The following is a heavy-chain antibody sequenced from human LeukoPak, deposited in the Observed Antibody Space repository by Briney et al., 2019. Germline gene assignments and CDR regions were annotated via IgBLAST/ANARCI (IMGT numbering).Heavy chain of an antibody. J-gene: IGHJ6*03. V-gene: IGHV4-39*01. CDR3: ARHYTGGFLEWLGSSPADKAPHYYYYMDV. Sequence: SETLSLTCTVSGGSISSSSYYWGWIRQPPGKGLEWIASIYYSGSTYYNPSLKSRVTISVDTSKNQFSLKLSSVTAADTAVYYCARHYTGGFLEWLGSSPADKAPHYYYYMDVWGKGTTVTVSS. CDR2: IYYSGST. CDR1: GGSISSSSYY. D-gene: IGHD3-3*01.